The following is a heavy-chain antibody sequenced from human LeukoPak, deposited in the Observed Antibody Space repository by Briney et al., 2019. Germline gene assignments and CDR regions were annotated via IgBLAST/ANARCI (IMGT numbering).Heavy chain of an antibody. CDR3: ARDVSYGYLGGPYYYYYYMDV. V-gene: IGHV1-8*01. J-gene: IGHJ6*03. D-gene: IGHD5-18*01. Sequence: GASVKVSCKASGYTFTSYDINWVRQATGQGLEWMGWMNPNSGNTGYAQKFQGRVTMTRNTSISTAYMELSSLRSEDTAVYYCARDVSYGYLGGPYYYYYYMDVWGKGTTVTISS. CDR1: GYTFTSYD. CDR2: MNPNSGNT.